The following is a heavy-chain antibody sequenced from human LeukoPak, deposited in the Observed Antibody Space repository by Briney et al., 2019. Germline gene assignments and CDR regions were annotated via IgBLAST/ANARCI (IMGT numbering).Heavy chain of an antibody. V-gene: IGHV1-2*06. Sequence: GASVKVSCKASGYTFTGYYMHWVRQAPGQGLEWRGRINPNSGGTNYAQKFQGRVTLTRDTSISTAYMELSRLRSDDTAVYYCARDWSYYDSSGYYYRWGQGTLVTVSS. D-gene: IGHD3-22*01. CDR3: ARDWSYYDSSGYYYR. CDR1: GYTFTGYY. J-gene: IGHJ4*02. CDR2: INPNSGGT.